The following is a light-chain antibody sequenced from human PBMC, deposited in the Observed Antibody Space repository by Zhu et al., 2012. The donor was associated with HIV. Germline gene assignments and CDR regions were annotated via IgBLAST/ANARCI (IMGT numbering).Light chain of an antibody. CDR1: RSVSSF. CDR3: QQRSNWPLT. V-gene: IGKV3-11*01. CDR2: DSS. J-gene: IGKJ4*01. Sequence: IVLTQSPATLSLSPGERATVSCRASRSVSSFLAWYQQKPGQAPRLLIYDSSKRAAGIPPRFSGSGSGTDFTLTIGSLEPEDFALYYCQQRSNWPLTFGGGTKVEIK.